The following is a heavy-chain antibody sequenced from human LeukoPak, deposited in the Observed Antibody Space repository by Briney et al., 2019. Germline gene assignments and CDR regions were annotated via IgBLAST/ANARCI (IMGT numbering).Heavy chain of an antibody. J-gene: IGHJ6*02. CDR1: GGSISSSSYY. D-gene: IGHD2-21*02. CDR3: AKDLLHYSVVVTARGYYYYYGMDV. V-gene: IGHV4-39*02. Sequence: PSETLSLTCTVSGGSISSSSYYWGWIRQSPGKGLEWIGSIYYSGTTYYNPSLKSRVTISVDTSKNQFSLKLSSVTAADTAVYYCAKDLLHYSVVVTARGYYYYYGMDVWGQGTTVTVSS. CDR2: IYYSGTT.